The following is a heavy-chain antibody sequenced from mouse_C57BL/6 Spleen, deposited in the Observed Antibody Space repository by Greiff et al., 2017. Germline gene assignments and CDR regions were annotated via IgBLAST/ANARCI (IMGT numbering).Heavy chain of an antibody. Sequence: VKLVESGPGLVQPSQSLSITCTVSGFSLTSYGVHWVRQSPGKGLEWLGVIWRGGSTDYNAAFMSRLSITKDNSKSQVFFKMNSLQADDTAIYYCSYGSSYGYFDVWGTGTTVTVSS. D-gene: IGHD1-1*01. CDR3: SYGSSYGYFDV. CDR1: GFSLTSYG. J-gene: IGHJ1*03. CDR2: IWRGGST. V-gene: IGHV2-5*01.